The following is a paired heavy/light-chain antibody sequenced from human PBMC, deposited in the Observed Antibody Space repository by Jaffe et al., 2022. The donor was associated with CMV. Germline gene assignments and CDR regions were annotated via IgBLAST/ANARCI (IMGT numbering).Heavy chain of an antibody. CDR3: ARDTYDFWSGPRIGGMDV. J-gene: IGHJ6*02. D-gene: IGHD3-3*01. Sequence: QVQLQESGPGLVKPSETLSLTCTVSGGSISSYYWSWIRQPAGKGLEWIGRIYTSGSTNYNPSLKSRVTMSVDTSKNQFSLKLSSVTAADTAVYYCARDTYDFWSGPRIGGMDVWGQGTTVTVSS. V-gene: IGHV4-4*07. CDR1: GGSISSYY. CDR2: IYTSGST.
Light chain of an antibody. CDR3: QQYGSSGNT. J-gene: IGKJ5*01. CDR1: QSVSSSY. CDR2: GAS. Sequence: EIVLTQSPGTLSLSPGERATLSCRASQSVSSSYLAWYQQKPGQAPRLLIYGASSRATGIPDRFSGSGSGTDFTLTISRLEPEDFAVYYCQQYGSSGNTFGQGTRLEIK. V-gene: IGKV3-20*01.